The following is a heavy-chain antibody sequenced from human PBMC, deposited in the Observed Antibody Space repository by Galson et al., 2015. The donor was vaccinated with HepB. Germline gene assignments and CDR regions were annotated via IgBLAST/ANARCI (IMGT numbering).Heavy chain of an antibody. CDR1: GFTVSSNY. CDR2: IYRGGST. J-gene: IGHJ6*02. CDR3: ARELNYYGSGRYGMDV. D-gene: IGHD3-10*01. Sequence: SLRLSCAASGFTVSSNYMTWVRQAPGKGLEWVSVIYRGGSTNYADSVKGRFTISRDISRNTLYLQMNSLRAEDTAVYYCARELNYYGSGRYGMDVWGQGTTVTVSS. V-gene: IGHV3-66*01.